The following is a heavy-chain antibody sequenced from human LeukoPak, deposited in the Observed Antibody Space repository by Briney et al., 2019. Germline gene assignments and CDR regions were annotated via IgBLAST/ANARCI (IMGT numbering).Heavy chain of an antibody. J-gene: IGHJ5*02. CDR2: IWYDGTNK. D-gene: IGHD3-22*01. V-gene: IGHV3-33*06. CDR1: GXTFSSYG. CDR3: AKDQNTMIVVLRSPLNWFDP. Sequence: GGSLRLSWAASGXTFSSYGMHWVRQAPGKGLEWVAVIWYDGTNKYYVDSVKGRFTISRDNSKNTLYLQMNSLRAEDTAVYYCAKDQNTMIVVLRSPLNWFDPWGQGTLVTVSS.